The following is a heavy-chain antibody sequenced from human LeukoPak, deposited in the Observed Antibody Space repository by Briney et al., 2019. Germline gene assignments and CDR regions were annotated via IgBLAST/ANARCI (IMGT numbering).Heavy chain of an antibody. V-gene: IGHV4-39*07. Sequence: SETLSLTCTVSGGSISTSSYYWGWVRQPPGKGLEWIGNIFYSGSTYYSPSLKSRVTISLDTSRNQFSLKLNSVTAADTAVYYCATNLSSYYYYYMDVWGKGTTVTVSS. CDR1: GGSISTSSYY. D-gene: IGHD1-7*01. J-gene: IGHJ6*03. CDR3: ATNLSSYYYYYMDV. CDR2: IFYSGST.